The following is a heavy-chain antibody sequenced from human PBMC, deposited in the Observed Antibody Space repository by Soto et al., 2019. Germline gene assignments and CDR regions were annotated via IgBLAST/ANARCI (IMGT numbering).Heavy chain of an antibody. D-gene: IGHD3-10*01. CDR2: IYSGGST. V-gene: IGHV3-53*01. CDR3: ARFNYYGSGSYYPYYYYGMDV. CDR1: GFTVSSNY. J-gene: IGHJ6*02. Sequence: QPGGSLRLSCAASGFTVSSNYMSWVRQAPGKGLEWVSVIYSGGSTYYADSVKGRFTISRDNSKNTLYLQMNSLRAEDTAVYYCARFNYYGSGSYYPYYYYGMDVWGQGTTVTVSS.